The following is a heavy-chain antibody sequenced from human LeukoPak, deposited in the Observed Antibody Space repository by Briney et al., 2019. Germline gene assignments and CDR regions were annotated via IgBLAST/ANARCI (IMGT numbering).Heavy chain of an antibody. CDR3: AKWSMRGTYGMDV. Sequence: SGGSLRLSCAASGFTFSSYSMNWVRQAPGKGLEWVSSISSSSSYIYYADSVKGRFTISRDNAKNSLYLQMNSLRAEDTAVYYCAKWSMRGTYGMDVWGQGTTVTVSS. D-gene: IGHD2-8*01. CDR1: GFTFSSYS. CDR2: ISSSSSYI. V-gene: IGHV3-21*04. J-gene: IGHJ6*02.